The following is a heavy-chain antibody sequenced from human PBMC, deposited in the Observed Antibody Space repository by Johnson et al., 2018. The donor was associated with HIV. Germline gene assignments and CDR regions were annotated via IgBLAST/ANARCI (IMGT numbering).Heavy chain of an antibody. V-gene: IGHV3-30*02. J-gene: IGHJ3*02. CDR2: IRYDGSNK. D-gene: IGHD6-19*01. CDR3: ARELISSGWMSEDAFDI. Sequence: QVQLVESRGGVVQPGGSLRLSCAASGFTFSSYGMHWVRQAPGKGLEWVSFIRYDGSNKYYADSVKGRFTISRDNSKNSLYLQMNSLRAEDTAVYYCARELISSGWMSEDAFDIWGQGTMVTVSS. CDR1: GFTFSSYG.